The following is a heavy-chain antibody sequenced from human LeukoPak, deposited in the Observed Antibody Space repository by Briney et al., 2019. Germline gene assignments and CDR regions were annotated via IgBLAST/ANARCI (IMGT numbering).Heavy chain of an antibody. CDR1: GGSISSYY. V-gene: IGHV4-59*01. Sequence: SETLSLTCTVSGGSISSYYWSWIRQPPGKGLEWIEYIYYSGSTNYNPSLKSRVTISVDTSKNQFSLKLSSVTAADTAVYYCASLRWIAAAGTKRTARPHTDYYYYMDVWGKGTTVTVSS. CDR2: IYYSGST. CDR3: ASLRWIAAAGTKRTARPHTDYYYYMDV. D-gene: IGHD6-13*01. J-gene: IGHJ6*03.